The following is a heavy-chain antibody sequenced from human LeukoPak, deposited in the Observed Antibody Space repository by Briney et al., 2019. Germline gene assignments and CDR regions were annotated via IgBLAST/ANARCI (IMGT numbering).Heavy chain of an antibody. D-gene: IGHD3-10*01. Sequence: PSETLSLTCAVSGGSISSSKWWSWVRQPQGKGLEWIGEIYHSGSTNYNPSLKSRVTISVDKSKSQFSLKLSSVTAADTAVYYCARVNFGAGSSNWFDPWGQGTLVTVSS. V-gene: IGHV4-4*02. CDR2: IYHSGST. CDR3: ARVNFGAGSSNWFDP. J-gene: IGHJ5*02. CDR1: GGSISSSKW.